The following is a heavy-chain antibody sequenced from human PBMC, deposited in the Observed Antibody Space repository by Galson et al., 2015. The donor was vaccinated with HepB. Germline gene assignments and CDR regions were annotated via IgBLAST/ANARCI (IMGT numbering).Heavy chain of an antibody. D-gene: IGHD5-12*01. Sequence: SLRLSCAASGFTVSSNYMTWVRQAPGKGLEWVSIMYVGGSTSYVDSVKGRFTISRDSSKTTLFLQMNSLRVEDTAVYYCQYSGYDWENFDYWGQGTLVTVSS. CDR3: QYSGYDWENFDY. J-gene: IGHJ4*02. V-gene: IGHV3-53*01. CDR1: GFTVSSNY. CDR2: MYVGGST.